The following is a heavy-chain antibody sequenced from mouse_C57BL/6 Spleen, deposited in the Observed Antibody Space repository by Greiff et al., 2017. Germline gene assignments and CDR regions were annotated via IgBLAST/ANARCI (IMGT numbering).Heavy chain of an antibody. J-gene: IGHJ2*01. V-gene: IGHV7-3*01. D-gene: IGHD1-2*01. CDR2: IRNKANGCTT. CDR1: GFTFTDYY. CDR3: ARYKPTAFDY. Sequence: EVKLMESGGGLVQPGGSLSLSCAASGFTFTDYYMSWVRQPPGKALEWLGFIRNKANGCTTEYSASVKGRFTISRDNSQSILYLQMNALRAEDSATYYCARYKPTAFDYWGQGTTLTVSS.